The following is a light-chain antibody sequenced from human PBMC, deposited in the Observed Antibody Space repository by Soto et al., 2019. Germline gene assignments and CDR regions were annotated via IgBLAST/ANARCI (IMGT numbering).Light chain of an antibody. CDR1: QSVSSSY. J-gene: IGKJ1*01. Sequence: EIVLTQSPGTLSLSPGERATLSCRASQSVSSSYLAWYQQKPGQAPRLLIYGASSRATGIPGRFSGSGSGTDFTLTISRLEPEDFAVYYCQQYNNWPPTWTFGQGTKVEIK. CDR3: QQYNNWPPTWT. V-gene: IGKV3-20*01. CDR2: GAS.